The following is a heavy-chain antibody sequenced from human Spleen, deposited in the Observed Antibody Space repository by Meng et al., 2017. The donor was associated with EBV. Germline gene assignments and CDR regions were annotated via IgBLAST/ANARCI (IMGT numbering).Heavy chain of an antibody. CDR3: ARDVDGGLPSAGRDFNYFDP. CDR1: GYIFTHYG. CDR2: ISGNNGNT. V-gene: IGHV1-18*01. Sequence: GQSGPAVNSPGPQVTVACKASGYIFTHYGISWVGQAPGQGLEWMGWISGNNGNTKYAQRLQGRITMTTDTSTSTAYMELRSLRSDDTAMYYCARDVDGGLPSAGRDFNYFDPWGQGTLVTVSS. J-gene: IGHJ5*02. D-gene: IGHD6-19*01.